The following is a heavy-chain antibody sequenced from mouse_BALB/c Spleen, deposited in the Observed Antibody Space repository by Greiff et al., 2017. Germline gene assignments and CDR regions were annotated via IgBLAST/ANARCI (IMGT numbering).Heavy chain of an antibody. CDR1: GDSITSGY. D-gene: IGHD1-1*01. V-gene: IGHV3-8*02. Sequence: DVMLVESGPSLVKPSQTLSLTCSVTGDSITSGYWNWIRKFPGNKLEYMGYISYSGSTYYNPSLKSRISITRDTSKNQYYLQLNSVTTEDTATYYCARLGYYGSSYEWYFDVWGAGTTVTVSS. CDR2: ISYSGST. CDR3: ARLGYYGSSYEWYFDV. J-gene: IGHJ1*01.